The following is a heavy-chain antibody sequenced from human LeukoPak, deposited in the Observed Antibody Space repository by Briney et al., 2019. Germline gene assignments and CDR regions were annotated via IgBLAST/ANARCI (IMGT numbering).Heavy chain of an antibody. V-gene: IGHV3-7*01. Sequence: PGGSLRLSCAVSGFTFSDYWMSWDRQPPGKGLEWVANINHDGNEKYYVDSVMGRFTISRDNAKNSLYLQMNSLSVEDTAVYFCARSPATGTTDFWGQGTLVTVSS. CDR2: INHDGNEK. CDR3: ARSPATGTTDF. CDR1: GFTFSDYW. J-gene: IGHJ4*02. D-gene: IGHD1-7*01.